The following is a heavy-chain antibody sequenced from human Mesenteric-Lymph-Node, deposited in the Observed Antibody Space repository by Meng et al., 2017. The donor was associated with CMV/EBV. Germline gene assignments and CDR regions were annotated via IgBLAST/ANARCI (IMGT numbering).Heavy chain of an antibody. D-gene: IGHD5-12*01. CDR1: GFTFSNYW. V-gene: IGHV3-74*01. J-gene: IGHJ4*02. CDR3: TRATAWAFDL. CDR2: IYNDGSIK. Sequence: GESLKISCAASGFTFSNYWIHWIRQAPGKGLVWVSAIYNDGSIKRYADAVKGRFTISRDNAMNTLSLQMNSLRDDDTAVYYCTRATAWAFDLWGQGTLVTVSS.